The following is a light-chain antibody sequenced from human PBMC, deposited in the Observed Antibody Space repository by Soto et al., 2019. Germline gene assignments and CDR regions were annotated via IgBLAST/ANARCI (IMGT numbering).Light chain of an antibody. CDR3: QAYDYSLTASV. J-gene: IGLJ3*02. V-gene: IGLV1-40*01. CDR1: SSNLGAGYD. Sequence: QSVLTQPPSVSGTPGQRDTISCTGNSSNLGAGYDVHWYQQLPGAAPKLVIFGNRNRPSGVPERFSGSKSGTSASLAITGLQTEDEADYYCQAYDYSLTASVFGGGTKVTVL. CDR2: GNR.